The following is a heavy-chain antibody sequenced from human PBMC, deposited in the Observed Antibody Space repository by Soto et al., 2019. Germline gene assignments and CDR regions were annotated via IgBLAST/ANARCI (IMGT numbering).Heavy chain of an antibody. D-gene: IGHD1-26*01. V-gene: IGHV4-30-4*01. CDR3: ARLVPTTIHDS. CDR1: GGSISSADYY. J-gene: IGHJ4*02. CDR2: IYYSGTT. Sequence: SETLSLTCTVSGGSISSADYYWSWIRQPPGKGLEWIGYIYYSGTTYYNPSLKSRVSISDDTSKNQFSLQLSSVTAADTAVYFCARLVPTTIHDSWGQGVLVTVSS.